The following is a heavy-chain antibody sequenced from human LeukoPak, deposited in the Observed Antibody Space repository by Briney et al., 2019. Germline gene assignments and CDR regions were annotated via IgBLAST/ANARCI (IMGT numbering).Heavy chain of an antibody. J-gene: IGHJ3*02. Sequence: PGGSLRLSCAASGFTFSSYSMNWVRQAPGKGLEWVSSISTSSSYIYYADSVKGRFTISRDNAKNSFYLQMNRLRAEDTAVYYCARDVVSVTTYESAFDIWGQGTMVTVSS. CDR2: ISTSSSYI. D-gene: IGHD4-17*01. CDR1: GFTFSSYS. V-gene: IGHV3-21*01. CDR3: ARDVVSVTTYESAFDI.